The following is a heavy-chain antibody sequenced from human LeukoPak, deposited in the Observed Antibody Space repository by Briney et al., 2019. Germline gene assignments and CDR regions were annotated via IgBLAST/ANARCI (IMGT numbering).Heavy chain of an antibody. Sequence: ASVKGSCKASGGTFSSYAISWVRQAPGHGLEWMGGIIPIFGTANYVQKFQGRVTITADESTSTAYMELSSLRSEGTAVYYCARDPRYCSGGSCYLEYFQHWGQGTLVTVSS. CDR3: ARDPRYCSGGSCYLEYFQH. D-gene: IGHD2-15*01. CDR2: IIPIFGTA. CDR1: GGTFSSYA. J-gene: IGHJ1*01. V-gene: IGHV1-69*13.